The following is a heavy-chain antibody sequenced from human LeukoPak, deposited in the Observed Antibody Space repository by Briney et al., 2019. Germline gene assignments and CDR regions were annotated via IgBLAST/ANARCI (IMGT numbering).Heavy chain of an antibody. D-gene: IGHD3-10*01. CDR3: ARDDYRGVTNFDP. V-gene: IGHV4-59*01. CDR2: ISYTGNT. Sequence: SETLSLTCTVSGGSISPYFWSWVRQPPGKGLEWIGYISYTGNTNYNPSLKSRVTISVDTPKNQFSLQLTSVTAADTAVYYCARDDYRGVTNFDPWGQGTLVTVSS. CDR1: GGSISPYF. J-gene: IGHJ5*02.